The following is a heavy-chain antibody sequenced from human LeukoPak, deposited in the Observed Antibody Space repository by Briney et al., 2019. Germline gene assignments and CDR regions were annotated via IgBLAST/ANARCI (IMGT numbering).Heavy chain of an antibody. CDR2: IYHSGCT. V-gene: IGHV4-38-2*01. CDR3: ARHVYCSSTGCYYSEYFQH. Sequence: PSETLSLTCAVSGYSISSGYYWGWIRQPPGKGLEWIGSIYHSGCTYYNPSLKSRVTISVDTSKNQFSLKLSSVTAADTAVYYCARHVYCSSTGCYYSEYFQHWGQGTLVTVSS. CDR1: GYSISSGYY. J-gene: IGHJ1*01. D-gene: IGHD2-2*01.